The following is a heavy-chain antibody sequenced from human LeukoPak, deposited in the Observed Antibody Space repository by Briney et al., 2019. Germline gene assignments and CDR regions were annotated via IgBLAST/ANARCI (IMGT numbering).Heavy chain of an antibody. J-gene: IGHJ4*02. D-gene: IGHD6-13*01. CDR1: GFTFSSYS. CDR2: ISSSSSYI. Sequence: GGSLRLSCAASGFTFSSYSMNWVRQAPGKGLEWVSSISSSSSYIYYADSVKGRFTISRDNAKNSLYLQMNSLRAEDTAVYYCANAGSWDYYFDYWGQGTLVTVSS. V-gene: IGHV3-21*01. CDR3: ANAGSWDYYFDY.